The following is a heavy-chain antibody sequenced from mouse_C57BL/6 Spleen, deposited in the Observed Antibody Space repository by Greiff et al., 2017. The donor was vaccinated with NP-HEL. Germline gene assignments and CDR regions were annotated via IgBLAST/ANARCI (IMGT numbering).Heavy chain of an antibody. CDR1: GFTFSDYG. J-gene: IGHJ4*01. D-gene: IGHD1-1*01. CDR3: ASTYGSSWGAMDY. Sequence: EVHLVESGGGLVKPGGSLKLSCAASGFTFSDYGMHWVRQAPEQGLEWVAYISSGSGTIYYADTVKGRFTITRDNAENTLFLQMTSLRSEDTAMYYCASTYGSSWGAMDYWGQGTSVTVSS. V-gene: IGHV5-17*01. CDR2: ISSGSGTI.